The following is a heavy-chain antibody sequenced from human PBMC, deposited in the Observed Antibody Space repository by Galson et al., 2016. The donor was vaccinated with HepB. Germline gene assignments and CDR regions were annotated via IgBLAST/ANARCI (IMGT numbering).Heavy chain of an antibody. CDR3: AGDRTG. D-gene: IGHD5-24*01. V-gene: IGHV3-23*01. Sequence: SLRLSCAASGFTFSSLAMSWVRQAPGKGLEWVSAINANGAGKYYADFVKGRFTISRDISNNTLYLQMSSLRAEDTGVYYCAGDRTGCGRGTLVTVSS. CDR1: GFTFSSLA. CDR2: INANGAGK. J-gene: IGHJ4*02.